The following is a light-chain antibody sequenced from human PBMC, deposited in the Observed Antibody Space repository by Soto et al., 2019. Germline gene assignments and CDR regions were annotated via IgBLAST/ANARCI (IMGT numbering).Light chain of an antibody. V-gene: IGKV3-20*01. CDR1: QSVSSSY. J-gene: IGKJ1*01. CDR2: GAS. CDR3: QQYDSSPRT. Sequence: EIVLTQSPGTLSLSPGERATLSCRASQSVSSSYLAWYQQKPGQAPRLPIYGASNRATGIPDRFSGSGSGTDFILTISRLEPEDFAVYYCQQYDSSPRTFGQGTKVDIK.